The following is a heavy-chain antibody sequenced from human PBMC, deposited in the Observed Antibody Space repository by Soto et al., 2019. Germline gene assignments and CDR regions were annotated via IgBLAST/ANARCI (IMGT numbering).Heavy chain of an antibody. Sequence: SEALSLTCTVTGGPNRSYYRSWIRQPPGKGVEWIGYLYYSGSTNYNPSLKSRVTISVRTPENQFSLKLSPVTAADTPVFHCGREGPAVTTRYYYYCSMDVWGQGTTVTGSS. J-gene: IGHJ6*02. CDR2: LYYSGST. CDR1: GGPNRSYY. CDR3: GREGPAVTTRYYYYCSMDV. D-gene: IGHD4-4*01. V-gene: IGHV4-59*01.